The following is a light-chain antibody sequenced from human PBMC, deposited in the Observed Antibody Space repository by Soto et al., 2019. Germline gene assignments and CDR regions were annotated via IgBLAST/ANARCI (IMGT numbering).Light chain of an antibody. V-gene: IGLV2-23*01. J-gene: IGLJ1*01. CDR3: CLYIGANTYV. CDR2: EGH. CDR1: SGFVGSFSL. Sequence: QSALAQPAFVSGSPGQSITISFTVTSGFVGSFSLVSWYQQHPGKAPTVMISEGHRRPSGVPDRFSGSTSVNSASLTISGIQADDEADYFCCLYIGANTYVFGTGTKVTVL.